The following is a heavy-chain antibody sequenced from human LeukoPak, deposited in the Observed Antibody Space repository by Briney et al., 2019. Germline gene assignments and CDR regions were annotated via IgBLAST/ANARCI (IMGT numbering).Heavy chain of an antibody. Sequence: GASVKVSCKASGYTFTSYYMHWVRRAPGQGLEWMGIINPSGGSTSYAQKFQGRVTMTRDTSTSTVYMELSSLRSEDTAVCYCARDPSDVLWFGESYFDYWGQGTLVTVSS. D-gene: IGHD3-10*01. CDR1: GYTFTSYY. CDR3: ARDPSDVLWFGESYFDY. V-gene: IGHV1-46*01. CDR2: INPSGGST. J-gene: IGHJ4*02.